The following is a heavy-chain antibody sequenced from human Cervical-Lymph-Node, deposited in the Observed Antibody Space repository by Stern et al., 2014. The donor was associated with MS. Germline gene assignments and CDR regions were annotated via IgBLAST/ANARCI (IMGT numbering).Heavy chain of an antibody. Sequence: QVQLVESGPGLVKPSQTLSLTCTVSGASISSGVYYWTWIRQHPGKGLEWIGYIYSSGYTYYNPSLKSRVTVSVDTSDSQFSLTLSSVTAADTAVYYCARSRYCTSTSCYIGHWGQGTLVTVSS. CDR2: IYSSGYT. CDR3: ARSRYCTSTSCYIGH. V-gene: IGHV4-31*03. CDR1: GASISSGVYY. D-gene: IGHD2-2*02. J-gene: IGHJ5*02.